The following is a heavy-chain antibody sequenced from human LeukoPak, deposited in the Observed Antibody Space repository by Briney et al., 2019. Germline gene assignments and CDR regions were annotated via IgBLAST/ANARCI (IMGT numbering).Heavy chain of an antibody. Sequence: GGSLRLSCEASGFTFSGHYMSWIRQAPGKRLEWVSYISSGSTYTNYADSVEGRFTISRDNAKNSLYLQMNSLRAEDTAVYYCARYDYYGYYFDYWGQGTLVTVSS. CDR3: ARYDYYGYYFDY. CDR2: ISSGSTYT. V-gene: IGHV3-11*03. D-gene: IGHD3-10*01. J-gene: IGHJ4*01. CDR1: GFTFSGHY.